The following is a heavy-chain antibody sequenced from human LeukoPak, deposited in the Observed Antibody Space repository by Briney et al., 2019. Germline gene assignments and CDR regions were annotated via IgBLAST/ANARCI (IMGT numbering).Heavy chain of an antibody. CDR2: INLSGGST. CDR3: ARDPTVYGLGSPNYFDY. V-gene: IGHV1-46*01. Sequence: ASVKVSCKASGYTFTSYYMHWVRQAPGQGLEWMGIINLSGGSTSYAQKFQGRVTMTRDTSTSTVYMELSSLRSEDTAVYYCARDPTVYGLGSPNYFDYWGQGTLVTVSS. CDR1: GYTFTSYY. D-gene: IGHD3-10*01. J-gene: IGHJ4*02.